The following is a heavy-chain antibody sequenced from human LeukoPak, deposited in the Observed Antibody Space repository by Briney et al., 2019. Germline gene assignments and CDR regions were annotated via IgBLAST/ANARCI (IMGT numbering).Heavy chain of an antibody. CDR3: ARRGYDILTGSLFDY. CDR2: IYYSGST. CDR1: GFTFSSYW. Sequence: ETGGSLRLSCAASGFTFSSYWMSWVRQPPGKGLEWIGSIYYSGSTYYNPSLKSRVTISVDTSKNQFSLKLSSVTAADTAVYYCARRGYDILTGSLFDYWGQGTLVTVSS. D-gene: IGHD3-9*01. V-gene: IGHV4-39*01. J-gene: IGHJ4*02.